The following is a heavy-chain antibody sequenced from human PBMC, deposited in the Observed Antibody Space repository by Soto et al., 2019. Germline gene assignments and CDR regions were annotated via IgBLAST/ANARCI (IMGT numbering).Heavy chain of an antibody. CDR3: AGDPATERGYFDL. CDR2: ISYDGSNK. J-gene: IGHJ2*01. Sequence: QVQLVESGGGVVQPGRSLRLSCAASGFTFSSYAMHWVRQAPGKGLEWVAVISYDGSNKYYADSVKGRFTISRDNSKNTLYLQMNSLRAEDTAVYYCAGDPATERGYFDLWGRGTLVTVSS. CDR1: GFTFSSYA. V-gene: IGHV3-30-3*01. D-gene: IGHD5-12*01.